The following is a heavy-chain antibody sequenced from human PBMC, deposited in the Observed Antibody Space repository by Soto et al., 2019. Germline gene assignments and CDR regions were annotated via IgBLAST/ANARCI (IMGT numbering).Heavy chain of an antibody. CDR3: ASGTGYGSGREGDY. J-gene: IGHJ4*02. D-gene: IGHD3-10*01. Sequence: FLTGAGYGGSFGGYDWSWLRQPPGKGMEWIGEINHSGSTNYNPSLKSRVTISVDTSKNQFSLKLSSVTAADTAVYYCASGTGYGSGREGDYWGQGTLVTVSS. CDR2: INHSGST. V-gene: IGHV4-34*01. CDR1: GGSFGGYD.